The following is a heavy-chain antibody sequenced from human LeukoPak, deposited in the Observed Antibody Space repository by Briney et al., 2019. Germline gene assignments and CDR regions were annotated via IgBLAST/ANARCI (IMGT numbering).Heavy chain of an antibody. CDR3: AKEMTTGGQAY. CDR2: ISYDGSNK. CDR1: GFTFSSYA. J-gene: IGHJ4*02. D-gene: IGHD4-11*01. Sequence: QPGGSLRLSCAASGFTFSSYARHWGRQAPGKGLEWVAVISYDGSNKYYADSVKGRFTISRDNSKHTLSLQMNSLRADDTAVYYCAKEMTTGGQAYWGQGTLVTVSS. V-gene: IGHV3-30*04.